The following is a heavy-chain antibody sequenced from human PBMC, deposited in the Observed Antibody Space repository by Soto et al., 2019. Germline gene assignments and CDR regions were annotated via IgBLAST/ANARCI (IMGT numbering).Heavy chain of an antibody. CDR1: GFTFSSYW. J-gene: IGHJ5*02. V-gene: IGHV3-7*01. D-gene: IGHD3-3*01. CDR3: ARDITILDFNWFDP. CDR2: IKQDGSAK. Sequence: GGSLRLSCAASGFTFSSYWMSWVRQAPGKGLEWVANIKQDGSAKYYVDSVKGRFTISRDNAKNSLYLQMNSLRAEDTAVYYCARDITILDFNWFDPWSQGTLVTVPQ.